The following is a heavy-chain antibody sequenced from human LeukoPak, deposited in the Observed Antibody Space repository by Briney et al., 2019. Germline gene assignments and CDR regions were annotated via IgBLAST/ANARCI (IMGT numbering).Heavy chain of an antibody. Sequence: SETLSLTCAVYGGSFSGYYWSWIRQPPGKGLEWIGEINHSGSTNYNPSLKSRVTISVDTSKNEFSLKLSSVTAADTAVYYCARGRYSSGWYGADWLDPWGQGTLVTVSS. D-gene: IGHD6-19*01. CDR2: INHSGST. J-gene: IGHJ5*02. CDR3: ARGRYSSGWYGADWLDP. CDR1: GGSFSGYY. V-gene: IGHV4-34*01.